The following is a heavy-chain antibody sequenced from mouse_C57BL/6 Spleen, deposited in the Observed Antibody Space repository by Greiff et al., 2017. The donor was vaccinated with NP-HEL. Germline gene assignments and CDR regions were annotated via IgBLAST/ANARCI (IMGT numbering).Heavy chain of an antibody. D-gene: IGHD2-3*01. J-gene: IGHJ3*01. V-gene: IGHV5-17*01. CDR1: GFTFSDYG. CDR2: ISSGGSTI. CDR3: VNDGYSWFAY. Sequence: EVKLVESGGGLVKPGGSLKLSCAASGFTFSDYGMHWVRQAPEKGLEWVAYISSGGSTIYYADTVKGRFTISRDNAKNTLFLQMTSLRSEDTAMYYCVNDGYSWFAYWGQGTLVTVSA.